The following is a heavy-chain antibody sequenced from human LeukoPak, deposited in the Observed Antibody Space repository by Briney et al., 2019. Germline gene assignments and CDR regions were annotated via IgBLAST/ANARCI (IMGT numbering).Heavy chain of an antibody. CDR3: ARGSTLDY. V-gene: IGHV3-23*01. D-gene: IGHD1-26*01. Sequence: GGSLRLSCAASGFTFSTYAMTWVRQAPGKGLEWVSTIDSVRNTHYADSVKGRFTISRDNSKNTVHLQMNSLRAEDTAAYYCARGSTLDYWGQGTLVTVSS. J-gene: IGHJ4*02. CDR1: GFTFSTYA. CDR2: IDSVRNT.